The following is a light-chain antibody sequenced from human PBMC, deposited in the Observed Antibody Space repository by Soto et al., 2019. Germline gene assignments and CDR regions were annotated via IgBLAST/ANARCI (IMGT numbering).Light chain of an antibody. Sequence: IQMTQSPSSLSASVGDRVTITCRASQGISGYLGWYQQKPGKAPKLLIYAASSLQSGVPSRFSGSGSGTDCTLTISSLQPEDFATYYCQQANSVPLTFGGGTKVDTK. CDR1: QGISGY. V-gene: IGKV1-12*01. CDR3: QQANSVPLT. CDR2: AAS. J-gene: IGKJ4*01.